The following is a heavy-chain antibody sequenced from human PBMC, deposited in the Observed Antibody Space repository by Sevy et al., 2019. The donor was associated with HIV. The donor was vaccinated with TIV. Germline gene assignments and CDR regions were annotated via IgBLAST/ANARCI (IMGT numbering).Heavy chain of an antibody. J-gene: IGHJ5*02. V-gene: IGHV1-46*01. CDR3: ARGSGGRSGWFDP. D-gene: IGHD2-15*01. Sequence: ASVKVSCKASGYTFTSYYMYWVRQAPGQGLEWMGIVNPSGGSTSYAQKFQGRVTMTRDTSTSTVYMELSRLRSEDTAVYYCARGSGGRSGWFDPWRQGTLVTVSS. CDR1: GYTFTSYY. CDR2: VNPSGGST.